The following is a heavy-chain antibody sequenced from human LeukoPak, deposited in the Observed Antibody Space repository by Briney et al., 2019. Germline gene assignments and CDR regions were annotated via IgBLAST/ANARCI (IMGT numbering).Heavy chain of an antibody. J-gene: IGHJ4*02. CDR1: GGSISSYY. D-gene: IGHD2-2*01. CDR2: IYYTGST. Sequence: PSETLSLTCTVSGGSISSYYWSWIRQPPGKGLEWIGYIYYTGSTNYNPSLKSRVTISVDTSKNHFSLKLSSVTAADTAVYYCAQSVGYCSSTSCKSTRFDYWGQGTLVTVSS. CDR3: AQSVGYCSSTSCKSTRFDY. V-gene: IGHV4-59*01.